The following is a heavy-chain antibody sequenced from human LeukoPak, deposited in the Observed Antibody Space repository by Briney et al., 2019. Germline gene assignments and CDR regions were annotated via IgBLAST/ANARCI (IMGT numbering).Heavy chain of an antibody. CDR3: ARQSSIWNDGTNTDFNS. J-gene: IGHJ4*02. Sequence: AGGSLRLSCVASGFTFSSYEMNWVRQAPGKGLEWVSYISSSGFTMYYADSVEGRFTISRDNARNSLYLQMNSLRAEDTAVYYCARQSSIWNDGTNTDFNSWGQGTLVTVSS. D-gene: IGHD1-1*01. CDR1: GFTFSSYE. CDR2: ISSSGFTM. V-gene: IGHV3-48*03.